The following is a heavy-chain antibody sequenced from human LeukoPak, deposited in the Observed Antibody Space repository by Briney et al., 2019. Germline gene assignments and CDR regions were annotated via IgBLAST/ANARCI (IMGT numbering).Heavy chain of an antibody. CDR1: GGTFISYA. D-gene: IGHD1-1*01. J-gene: IGHJ3*02. CDR2: IIPIFGTA. Sequence: TVKVSCKASGGTFISYAISWVRQAPGQGLEWMGGIIPIFGTANYAQKFQGRVTITADESTSTAYMELSSLRSEDTAVYYCAREPGTGAAFDIWGQGTMVTVSS. CDR3: AREPGTGAAFDI. V-gene: IGHV1-69*01.